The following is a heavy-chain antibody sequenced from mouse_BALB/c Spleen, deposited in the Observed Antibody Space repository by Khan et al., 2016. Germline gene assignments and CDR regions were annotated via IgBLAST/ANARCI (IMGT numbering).Heavy chain of an antibody. V-gene: IGHV3-2*02. CDR3: ARSYWYFDV. J-gene: IGHJ1*01. Sequence: EVQLQESGPGLVKPSQSLSLTCTVTGYSITSDYAWNWIRQFPGNKLEWMGYISYSGSTSYNPSLKSRISITRDTSKNQFFLQLNSVTTKDTATYYCARSYWYFDVWGAGTTVTVSS. CDR2: ISYSGST. CDR1: GYSITSDYA.